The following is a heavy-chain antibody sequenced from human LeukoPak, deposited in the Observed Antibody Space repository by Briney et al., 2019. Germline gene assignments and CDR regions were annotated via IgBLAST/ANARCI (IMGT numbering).Heavy chain of an antibody. J-gene: IGHJ4*02. V-gene: IGHV3-23*01. Sequence: GGSLRLSCVASGFTFSSYAMGWVRQAPGKGLEWVSAISSSDGSTYYADSVKGRSTISRDNSKNTVCLQMNSLRAEDTAVYYCAKSRSGSANWALQIFDNWGQGTLVTVSS. CDR1: GFTFSSYA. CDR3: AKSRSGSANWALQIFDN. D-gene: IGHD1-1*01. CDR2: ISSSDGST.